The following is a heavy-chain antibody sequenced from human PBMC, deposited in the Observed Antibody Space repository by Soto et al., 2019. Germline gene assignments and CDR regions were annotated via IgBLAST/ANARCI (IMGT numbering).Heavy chain of an antibody. Sequence: SETLSLTCAVYGGSFSGYYWSWIRQPPGKGLEWIGEINHSGSTNYNPSLKSRVTISVDTSKNQFSLKLSSVTAADTAVYYCARRGLTGDFDYWGQGTLVTVSS. CDR3: ARRGLTGDFDY. J-gene: IGHJ4*02. D-gene: IGHD3-10*01. CDR1: GGSFSGYY. CDR2: INHSGST. V-gene: IGHV4-34*01.